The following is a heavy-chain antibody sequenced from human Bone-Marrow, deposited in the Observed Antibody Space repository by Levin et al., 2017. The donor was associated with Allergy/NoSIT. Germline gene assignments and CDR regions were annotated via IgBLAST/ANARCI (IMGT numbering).Heavy chain of an antibody. V-gene: IGHV4-39*01. J-gene: IGHJ3*02. CDR2: IYYTGTT. D-gene: IGHD2-2*01. CDR1: GGSIRRSSFF. CDR3: ARLFSVGYCSSTSCFGAFDI. Sequence: SQTLSLTCSVLGGSIRRSSFFWSWIRQTPGQGLEWIGNIYYTGTTYYNPSLRSRLTISVDTSTNQFSLNLNSVTAADTAVYYCARLFSVGYCSSTSCFGAFDIWGQGTLVTVSS.